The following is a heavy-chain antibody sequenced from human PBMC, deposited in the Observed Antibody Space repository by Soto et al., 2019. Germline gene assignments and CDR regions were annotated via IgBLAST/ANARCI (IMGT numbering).Heavy chain of an antibody. CDR3: ASVAAKYYYYGMDV. V-gene: IGHV1-69*12. CDR1: GGTFSSYA. CDR2: IIPIFGTA. D-gene: IGHD1-26*01. J-gene: IGHJ6*02. Sequence: QVQLVQSGAEVKKPGSSVKVSCKASGGTFSSYAINWVRQAPGQGLEWMGGIIPIFGTADYAQKFQGRVTITADESTTTAYMQLSSLRSEDKAVYYCASVAAKYYYYGMDVWGQGTRVTVSS.